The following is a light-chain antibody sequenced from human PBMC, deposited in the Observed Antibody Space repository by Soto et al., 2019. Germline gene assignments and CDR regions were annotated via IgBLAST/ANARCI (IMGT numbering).Light chain of an antibody. V-gene: IGKV1-5*01. CDR3: QQYNSYPWT. J-gene: IGKJ1*01. CDR1: QSISSW. CDR2: DAS. Sequence: DIQMTQSPSTLSASVGDRVTITCRASQSISSWLAWYQQKPGKAPKLLIFDASSLESGTPSRFSGRRSGTQFTLTINGLQPDDFATYYCQQYNSYPWTFGQGTKVDIK.